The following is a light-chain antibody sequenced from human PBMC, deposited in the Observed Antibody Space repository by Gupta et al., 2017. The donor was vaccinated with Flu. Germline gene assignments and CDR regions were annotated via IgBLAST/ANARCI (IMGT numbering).Light chain of an antibody. CDR2: KTS. J-gene: IGKJ4*01. CDR3: QQAYGFPLT. V-gene: IGKV1D-12*01. CDR1: QNIRTW. Sequence: DIQMTQLPSSVSASVGDTVNINCRASQNIRTWLVWYQQKPGRAPNLLIYKTSTLQSGVPSRFSGSGSGTDFTLTINNLQPDDFATYYCQQAYGFPLTFGGGTKV.